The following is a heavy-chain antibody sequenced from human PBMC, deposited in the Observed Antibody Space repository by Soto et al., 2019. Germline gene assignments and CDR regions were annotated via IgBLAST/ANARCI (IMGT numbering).Heavy chain of an antibody. V-gene: IGHV4-4*02. D-gene: IGHD2-8*02. CDR1: GASIGSGGW. Sequence: QVHLQESGPGLVKPSETLSLTCSVSGASIGSGGWWSWVRQPPGKGLEWIAEIFHDGNTNYSPSLKSRVTILVDKSQNQFSLNVYSVTAADTAVYYCASHEGWTGRDQWGQGTLVTVSS. CDR2: IFHDGNT. CDR3: ASHEGWTGRDQ. J-gene: IGHJ5*02.